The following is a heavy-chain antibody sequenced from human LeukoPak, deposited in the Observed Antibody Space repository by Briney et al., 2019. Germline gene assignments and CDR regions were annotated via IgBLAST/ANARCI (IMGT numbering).Heavy chain of an antibody. Sequence: SETLSLTCTVSGVSISDHYWSWIRQPPGKGLEWIGYVYYTGSTNYNPSLKSRVTISVDTSKTQFSLKLISVTAADTAVYYGAREWMVRGIIRGYDIWGQGTMVTVSS. J-gene: IGHJ3*02. CDR3: AREWMVRGIIRGYDI. D-gene: IGHD3-10*01. CDR1: GVSISDHY. CDR2: VYYTGST. V-gene: IGHV4-59*11.